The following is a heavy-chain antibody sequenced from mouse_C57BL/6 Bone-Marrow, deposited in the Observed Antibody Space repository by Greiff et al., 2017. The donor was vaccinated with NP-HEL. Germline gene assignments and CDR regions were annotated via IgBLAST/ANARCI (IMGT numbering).Heavy chain of an antibody. CDR1: GYTFTSYW. Sequence: QVQLQQPGAELVKPGASVKLSCKASGYTFTSYWMQWVKQRPGQGLEWIGEIDPSDSYTNYNQKFKGKATLTVDTSSSTAYMQLSSLTSGDAAVYYCARVGVYGSSSAWFAYWGQGTLVTVSA. CDR3: ARVGVYGSSSAWFAY. CDR2: IDPSDSYT. V-gene: IGHV1-50*01. J-gene: IGHJ3*01. D-gene: IGHD1-1*01.